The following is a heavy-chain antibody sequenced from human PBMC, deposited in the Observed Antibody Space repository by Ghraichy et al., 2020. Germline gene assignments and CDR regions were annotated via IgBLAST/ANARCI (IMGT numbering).Heavy chain of an antibody. Sequence: SETLSLTCAVYGGSFSGYYWSWIRQPPGKGLEWIGEINHSGSTNSNPSLKSRVTISVDTSKNQFSLKLSSVTAADTAVYYCARGYVGYCSGGSCYRVSHYYYYGMDVWGQGTTVTVSS. CDR1: GGSFSGYY. CDR2: INHSGST. CDR3: ARGYVGYCSGGSCYRVSHYYYYGMDV. D-gene: IGHD2-15*01. V-gene: IGHV4-34*01. J-gene: IGHJ6*02.